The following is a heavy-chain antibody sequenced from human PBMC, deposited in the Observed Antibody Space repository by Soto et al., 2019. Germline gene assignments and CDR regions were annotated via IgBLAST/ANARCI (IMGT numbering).Heavy chain of an antibody. V-gene: IGHV6-1*01. J-gene: IGHJ6*02. CDR2: TYYRSKWYN. CDR1: GDSVSSNSAA. Sequence: SQTLSLTCAISGDSVSSNSAAWNWIRQSPSRGLEWLGRTYYRSKWYNDYAVSVKSRITINPDTSKNQFSLQLNSVTPEDTAVYYCARSSGSGYSYVYYYYYGVDVWGQGTTVTVSS. D-gene: IGHD5-18*01. CDR3: ARSSGSGYSYVYYYYYGVDV.